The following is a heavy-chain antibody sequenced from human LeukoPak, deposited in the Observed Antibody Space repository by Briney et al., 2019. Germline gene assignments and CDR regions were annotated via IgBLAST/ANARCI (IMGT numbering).Heavy chain of an antibody. J-gene: IGHJ6*02. CDR3: AKGRKSYYYGMDV. V-gene: IGHV3-23*01. CDR1: GVTFSIYA. Sequence: GGSLRLSCAASGVTFSIYAMNWVRQAPGKGLEWVSGISGSGGSTYYADSVKGRFTISRDNSKNTLYLQMNSLRAEDTAVYHCAKGRKSYYYGMDVWGQGTTVTVSS. CDR2: ISGSGGST.